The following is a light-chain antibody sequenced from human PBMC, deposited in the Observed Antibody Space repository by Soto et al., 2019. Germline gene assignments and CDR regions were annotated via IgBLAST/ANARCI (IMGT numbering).Light chain of an antibody. CDR1: QSVSSSY. Sequence: EIVLTQSPGTLSLSPGERATLSCRASQSVSSSYLAWYQQKPGQAPRLLIYGANNSATGISDRFSGSGSGTDFTLTISRLESDDFAVYYCQQHGSSPLTFGGGTTVEIK. J-gene: IGKJ4*01. V-gene: IGKV3-20*01. CDR2: GAN. CDR3: QQHGSSPLT.